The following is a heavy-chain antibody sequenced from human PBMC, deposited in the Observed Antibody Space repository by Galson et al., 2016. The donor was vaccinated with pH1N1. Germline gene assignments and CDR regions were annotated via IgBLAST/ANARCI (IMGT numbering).Heavy chain of an antibody. J-gene: IGHJ5*02. CDR1: GDSISSSSYY. CDR2: MYYSGSS. Sequence: SETLSLTCTVSGDSISSSSYYWGWIRQPPGKGLEWIGSMYYSGSSYYNPSLKSRVTISVDTSKNQFSLKLSSVTAADTAVYYCVRRVVGELLGNWFDPWGQGTPVTVSS. CDR3: VRRVVGELLGNWFDP. V-gene: IGHV4-39*01. D-gene: IGHD3-10*01.